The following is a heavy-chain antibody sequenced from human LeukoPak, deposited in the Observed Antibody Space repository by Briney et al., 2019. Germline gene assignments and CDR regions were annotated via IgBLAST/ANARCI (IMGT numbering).Heavy chain of an antibody. J-gene: IGHJ4*02. CDR3: ARERRGGALDY. CDR2: IYYSGST. V-gene: IGHV4-59*01. D-gene: IGHD3-16*01. Sequence: PSETLSLTCTVSGGSISSYYWSWIRQPPGKGLEWIGYIYYSGSTNYNPSLKSRVTISVHTSKNQFSLKLSSVTAADTAAYYCARERRGGALDYWGQGTLVTVSS. CDR1: GGSISSYY.